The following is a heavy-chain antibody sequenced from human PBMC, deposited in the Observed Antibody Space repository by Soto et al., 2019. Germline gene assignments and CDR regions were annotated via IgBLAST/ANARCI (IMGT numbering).Heavy chain of an antibody. Sequence: EVQLLESGGGLVQPGGSLRLSCAVSGFTFRSSPMSWVRRAPGKGLEWVSGINGGDDSKHYAESVRGRFTITRDNSKNTLLLQMNSLRAEDTAIYYGAKDSHWGIISPTHDHLGQGTLVTVSS. D-gene: IGHD3-16*01. CDR3: AKDSHWGIISPTHDH. J-gene: IGHJ4*02. CDR1: GFTFRSSP. CDR2: INGGDDSK. V-gene: IGHV3-23*01.